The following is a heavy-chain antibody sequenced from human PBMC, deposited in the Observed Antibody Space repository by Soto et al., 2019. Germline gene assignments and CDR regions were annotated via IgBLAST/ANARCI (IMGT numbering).Heavy chain of an antibody. D-gene: IGHD3-3*01. CDR1: GFPFSSYS. J-gene: IGHJ4*02. V-gene: IGHV3-23*01. Sequence: PGGSLRLSCAASGFPFSSYSMSWVRQAPGKGLEWVSAISGSGGSTYYADSVKGRFTISRDNSKNTLYLQMNSLRAEDTAVYYCAKDPLRKEWLFIDYWGQGTLVTVSS. CDR3: AKDPLRKEWLFIDY. CDR2: ISGSGGST.